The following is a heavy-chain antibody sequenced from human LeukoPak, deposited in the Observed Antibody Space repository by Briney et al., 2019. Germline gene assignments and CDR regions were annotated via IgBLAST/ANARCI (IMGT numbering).Heavy chain of an antibody. CDR2: ISMDGHST. V-gene: IGHV3-43*02. CDR1: GFTFHVYA. Sequence: GVTVGLLCAASGFTFHVYAILWATQASGKGREWVFVISMDGHSTYYADFVKRRFNNYRDNTKNTLYLQMNSLRTEDTALYYCARDGRFNSCSYALFWGQGTVVSV. CDR3: ARDGRFNSCSYALF. J-gene: IGHJ4*02. D-gene: IGHD2-2*01.